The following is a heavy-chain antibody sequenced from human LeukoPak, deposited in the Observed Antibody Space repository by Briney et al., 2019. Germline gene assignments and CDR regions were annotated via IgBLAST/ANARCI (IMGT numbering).Heavy chain of an antibody. D-gene: IGHD3-22*01. V-gene: IGHV3-7*01. J-gene: IGHJ5*02. CDR1: GFTFSSYW. CDR2: INQDGSEK. CDR3: ARDRNYYDSRSLDP. Sequence: PGGSLRLSCAASGFTFSSYWMSWVRQAPGKGLEWVANINQDGSEKYSVDSVKGRFTISRDNAKSSLYLQMNSLRAEDTAVYYCARDRNYYDSRSLDPWGQGTLVTVSS.